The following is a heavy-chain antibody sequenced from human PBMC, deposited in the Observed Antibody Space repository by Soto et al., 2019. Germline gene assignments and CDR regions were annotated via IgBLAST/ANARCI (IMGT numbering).Heavy chain of an antibody. V-gene: IGHV4-34*01. CDR3: ASSRVATGYYYYGMDV. Sequence: SETLSLTCAVYGGSFSGYYWSWIRQPPGKGLEWIGEINHSGSTNYNPSLKSRVTISVDTSKNQFSRKLSSVTAADTAVYYCASSRVATGYYYYGMDVWGQGTTVTVSS. CDR2: INHSGST. J-gene: IGHJ6*02. CDR1: GGSFSGYY. D-gene: IGHD5-12*01.